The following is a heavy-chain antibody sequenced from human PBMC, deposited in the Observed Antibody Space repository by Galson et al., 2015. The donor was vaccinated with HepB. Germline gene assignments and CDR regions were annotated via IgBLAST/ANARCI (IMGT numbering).Heavy chain of an antibody. Sequence: SVQVSCKASGYTFTTYGIIWVRQAPGQGLEWMGRINTYNGNTNYIKKVQGRVTMTTDTSTGTAYMELRSLRSDDTAVYYCARLREYFVIDYWGQGTLVTVSS. CDR2: INTYNGNT. CDR1: GYTFTTYG. V-gene: IGHV1-18*01. J-gene: IGHJ4*02. CDR3: ARLREYFVIDY. D-gene: IGHD2/OR15-2a*01.